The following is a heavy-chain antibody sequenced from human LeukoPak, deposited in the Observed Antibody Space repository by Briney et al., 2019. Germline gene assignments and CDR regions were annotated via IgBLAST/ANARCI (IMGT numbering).Heavy chain of an antibody. CDR1: GGSFTDYY. D-gene: IGHD2-21*02. CDR2: IHHRAGA. Sequence: SETLSLTCAVYGGSFTDYYWSWIRHLPGKGLEWIGEIHHRAGANYNPSLWGRCTISAGTSKNQFSLHLTSVTAADTATFYCARGPVRDDGLTGISYYFGLDVWGHGTTVTVFS. J-gene: IGHJ6*02. CDR3: ARGPVRDDGLTGISYYFGLDV. V-gene: IGHV4-34*01.